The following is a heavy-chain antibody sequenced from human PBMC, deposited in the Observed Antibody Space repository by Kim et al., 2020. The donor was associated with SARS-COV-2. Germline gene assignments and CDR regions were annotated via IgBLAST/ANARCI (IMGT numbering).Heavy chain of an antibody. J-gene: IGHJ4*02. Sequence: DSVVGRFTLSRDTSKNTVYLQMNSLRGEDTAMYFCARASSYSSSWYGIDFWGQGTLVTVSS. CDR3: ARASSYSSSWYGIDF. V-gene: IGHV3-30*01. D-gene: IGHD6-13*01.